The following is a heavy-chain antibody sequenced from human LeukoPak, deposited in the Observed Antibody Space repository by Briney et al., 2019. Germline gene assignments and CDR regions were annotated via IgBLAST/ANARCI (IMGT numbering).Heavy chain of an antibody. V-gene: IGHV3-23*01. CDR2: VSATDGAT. Sequence: GGSLRLSCAASGFIFRSHAMNWVRQAPGEGLEWVSTVSATDGATFYAESVKGRFTISRDNSKNMLYLQMNSLRAEDTAVYYCAKETSGWLGFDYWGQGTLVTVSS. J-gene: IGHJ4*02. D-gene: IGHD6-19*01. CDR1: GFIFRSHA. CDR3: AKETSGWLGFDY.